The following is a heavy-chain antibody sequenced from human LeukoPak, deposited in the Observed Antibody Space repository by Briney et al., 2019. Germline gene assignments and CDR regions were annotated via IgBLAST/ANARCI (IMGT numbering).Heavy chain of an antibody. Sequence: GGSLRLSRAASGFTFSDYYMSWIRQAPGKGLEWVSYISSSGSTIYYADSVKGRFTISRDNAKNSLYLQMNSLRAEDTAVYYCARDRENYYGSGSLDYWGQGTLVTVSS. J-gene: IGHJ4*02. D-gene: IGHD3-10*01. CDR3: ARDRENYYGSGSLDY. CDR1: GFTFSDYY. V-gene: IGHV3-11*01. CDR2: ISSSGSTI.